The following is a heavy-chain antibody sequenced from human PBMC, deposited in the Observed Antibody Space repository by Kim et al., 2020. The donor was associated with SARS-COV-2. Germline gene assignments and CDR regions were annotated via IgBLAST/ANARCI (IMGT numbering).Heavy chain of an antibody. D-gene: IGHD2-21*01. CDR2: ISTNGTTT. J-gene: IGHJ4*02. Sequence: GGSLRLSCVASGFPFSTFGMPWVRLAPGKGPVWVSRISTNGTTTIYGDSVKGRFTISRDTSKNTLYLQMNSLRAEDTAVYFCVRPQIACGGNYFDYWGQG. V-gene: IGHV3-74*01. CDR3: VRPQIACGGNYFDY. CDR1: GFPFSTFG.